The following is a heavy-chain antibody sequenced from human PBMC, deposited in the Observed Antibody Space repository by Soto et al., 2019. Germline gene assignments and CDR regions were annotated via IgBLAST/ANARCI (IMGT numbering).Heavy chain of an antibody. CDR3: SSELNYDFWSGYLKHYGMDF. CDR2: IWYDGSNK. V-gene: IGHV3-33*01. CDR1: GFTFSSYG. Sequence: GGSVRLSCAASGFTFSSYGMHWVRQAPGKGLERVAVIWYDGSNKYYADSVKGRFTISRDNSKNTLYLQMNSLRAEDTAVYYCSSELNYDFWSGYLKHYGMDFWGQGTTGTGSS. J-gene: IGHJ6*02. D-gene: IGHD3-3*01.